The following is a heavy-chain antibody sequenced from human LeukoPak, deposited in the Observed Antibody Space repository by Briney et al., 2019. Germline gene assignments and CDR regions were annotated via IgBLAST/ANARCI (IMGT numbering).Heavy chain of an antibody. CDR3: ARARDGLNAFDY. CDR1: GGSITGDSFY. J-gene: IGHJ4*02. Sequence: SQTLSLTCTVSGGSITGDSFYWSWIRQPAGKGLEGIGRVYTTGSTSYNPSLKSRVTVSVDTSNNYFSLNLNSVTSADTAVYYCARARDGLNAFDYWGQGTLVTVSS. D-gene: IGHD5-24*01. V-gene: IGHV4-61*02. CDR2: VYTTGST.